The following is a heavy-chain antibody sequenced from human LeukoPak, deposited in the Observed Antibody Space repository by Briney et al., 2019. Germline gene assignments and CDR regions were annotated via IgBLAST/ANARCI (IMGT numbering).Heavy chain of an antibody. CDR2: IYYIGNT. V-gene: IGHV4-59*08. Sequence: PSETLSLTCTVSGGSISSFYWSWIRQPPGKGLEWIGYIYYIGNTNYNPSLKSRVTISVDTSENQFSLKLSSVTAADTAVYYCARGGGDGGFDFWGQGTLVTVSS. CDR3: ARGGGDGGFDF. J-gene: IGHJ4*02. CDR1: GGSISSFY. D-gene: IGHD3-16*01.